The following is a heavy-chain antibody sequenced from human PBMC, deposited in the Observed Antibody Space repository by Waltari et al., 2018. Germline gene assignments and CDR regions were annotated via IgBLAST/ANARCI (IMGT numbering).Heavy chain of an antibody. CDR2: INHSGST. CDR3: ARGRLRNPYYYDSSGGYYFDY. J-gene: IGHJ4*02. CDR1: GGSFSGYY. D-gene: IGHD3-22*01. Sequence: QVQLQQWGAGLLKPSETLSLTCAVYGGSFSGYYWSWIRKPPGKGLEWIGEINHSGSTNYDPSLKRRVTISVDTSKNQFSLKLSSVTAADTAVYYCARGRLRNPYYYDSSGGYYFDYWGQGTLVTVSS. V-gene: IGHV4-34*01.